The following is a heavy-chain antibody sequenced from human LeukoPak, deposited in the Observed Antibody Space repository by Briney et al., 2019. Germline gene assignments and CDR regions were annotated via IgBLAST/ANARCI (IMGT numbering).Heavy chain of an antibody. Sequence: PGGSPRLSCAASGFTVSSNYMNWVRQAPGKGLEWVSIIYSGGTTYYADSVKGRFTISRDNSKNTLFLQMNSLRAEDTAVYYCARGHWFAHLDYWGQGTLVTVSS. V-gene: IGHV3-53*01. CDR2: IYSGGTT. D-gene: IGHD3-9*01. CDR3: ARGHWFAHLDY. CDR1: GFTVSSNY. J-gene: IGHJ4*02.